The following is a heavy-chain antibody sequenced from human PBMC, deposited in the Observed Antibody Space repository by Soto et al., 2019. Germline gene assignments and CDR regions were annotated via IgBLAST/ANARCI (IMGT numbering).Heavy chain of an antibody. D-gene: IGHD6-13*01. CDR2: IRSSTSHT. CDR3: ARGRGAAADYFDF. J-gene: IGHJ4*02. V-gene: IGHV3-11*05. CDR1: GFTFSDYY. Sequence: QVQLVESGGGLVKPGGSLRLSCAVSGFTFSDYYMTWIRQAPGKGLEWVSYIRSSTSHTNYAESVKGRFTISRDNAKNSLFLQMNSLRAEDTAVYYCARGRGAAADYFDFWGQGTLVTVSS.